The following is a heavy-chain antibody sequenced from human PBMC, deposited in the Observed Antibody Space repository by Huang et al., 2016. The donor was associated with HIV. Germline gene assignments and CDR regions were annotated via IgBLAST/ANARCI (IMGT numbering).Heavy chain of an antibody. Sequence: EEQLVQSGAEVKKPGESLKISCEGSGYSFAKYWIGWVRQMPGKGLEWMGIIYPDDSDTRYSPSFQGLVSISADKSISTAYLQWSSLKASDTAMYYCARLDTARNYYYYGLDVWGQGTSVIVSS. CDR1: GYSFAKYW. CDR2: IYPDDSDT. V-gene: IGHV5-51*01. J-gene: IGHJ6*02. D-gene: IGHD5-18*01. CDR3: ARLDTARNYYYYGLDV.